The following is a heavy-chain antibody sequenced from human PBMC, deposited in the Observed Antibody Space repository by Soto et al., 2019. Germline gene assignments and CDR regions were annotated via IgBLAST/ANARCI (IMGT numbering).Heavy chain of an antibody. CDR2: MNPNSGNT. D-gene: IGHD1-7*01. Sequence: ASVKVSCKASGYTFTSYDINWVRQATGQGLEWMGWMNPNSGNTGYAQKFQGRVTMTRNTSISTAYMELSSLRSEDTAVYYCARDGTTRYYYYMDVWGKGTTVTVSS. V-gene: IGHV1-8*01. CDR3: ARDGTTRYYYYMDV. CDR1: GYTFTSYD. J-gene: IGHJ6*03.